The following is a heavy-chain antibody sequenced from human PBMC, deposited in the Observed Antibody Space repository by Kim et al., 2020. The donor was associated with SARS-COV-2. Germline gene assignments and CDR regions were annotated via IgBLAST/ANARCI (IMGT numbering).Heavy chain of an antibody. D-gene: IGHD2-15*01. CDR3: ANDEGYCSGGSCYSFD. Sequence: GGSLRLSCAASGFTFSSYAMSWVRQAPGKGLEWVSAISGSGGSTYYADSVKGRFTISRDNSKNTLYLQMNSLRAEDTAVYYCANDEGYCSGGSCYSFDWGQGTLVTVSS. J-gene: IGHJ4*02. V-gene: IGHV3-23*01. CDR2: ISGSGGST. CDR1: GFTFSSYA.